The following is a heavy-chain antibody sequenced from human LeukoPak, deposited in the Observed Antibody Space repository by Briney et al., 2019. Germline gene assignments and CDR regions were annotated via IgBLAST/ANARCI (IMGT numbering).Heavy chain of an antibody. CDR3: ARVPRAGWELPIRY. V-gene: IGHV4-34*01. D-gene: IGHD1-26*01. CDR1: GFSFSGYA. J-gene: IGHJ4*02. Sequence: GSLRLSCSASGFSFSGYALSWVRQPPGKGLEWIGEINHSGSTNYNPSLKSQVTISVDTSKNQFSLKLSSVTAADTAVYYCARVPRAGWELPIRYWGQGTLVTVSS. CDR2: INHSGST.